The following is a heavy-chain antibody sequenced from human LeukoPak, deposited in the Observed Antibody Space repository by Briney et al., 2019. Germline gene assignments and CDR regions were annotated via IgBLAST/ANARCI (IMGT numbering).Heavy chain of an antibody. J-gene: IGHJ4*02. CDR3: ARDYDGSSRFDY. Sequence: SETLSLTCAVYGGSFSGYYWSWIRQPPGKGLEWIGEINHSGSTNYNPSLKSRVTISVDTSKNQFSLKLSSVTAADTAVYYCARDYDGSSRFDYWGQGTLVTVSS. CDR1: GGSFSGYY. CDR2: INHSGST. V-gene: IGHV4-34*01. D-gene: IGHD3-22*01.